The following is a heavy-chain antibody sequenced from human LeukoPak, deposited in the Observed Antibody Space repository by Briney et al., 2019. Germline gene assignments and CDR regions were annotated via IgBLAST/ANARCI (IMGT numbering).Heavy chain of an antibody. Sequence: QSGGSLRLSCVASGFTLSTTSMNWVRQAPGKALEWISYIYKSSNPIYYADSVKGRFTISRDSAKNSLYLQMNSLRAEDTAVYYCADNLSRWGQGTLVTVSS. CDR2: IYKSSNPI. CDR1: GFTLSTTS. D-gene: IGHD1-1*01. V-gene: IGHV3-48*04. CDR3: ADNLSR. J-gene: IGHJ4*02.